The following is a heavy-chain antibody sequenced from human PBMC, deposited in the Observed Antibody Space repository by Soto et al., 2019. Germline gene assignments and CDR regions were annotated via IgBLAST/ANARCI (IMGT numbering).Heavy chain of an antibody. CDR1: GGTFSTYA. V-gene: IGHV1-69*01. CDR2: IIPIFGTA. Sequence: QVQLVQSGAEVKQPGSSVKVSCTASGGTFSTYAITWVRQAPGQGLEWMGGIIPIFGTANYAQKFQGRVTITADESTSTAYMELSSLRSEDTAVYYCARDPRVTATAYYYYGMDVWGQGTTVTVSS. CDR3: ARDPRVTATAYYYYGMDV. J-gene: IGHJ6*02. D-gene: IGHD2-21*02.